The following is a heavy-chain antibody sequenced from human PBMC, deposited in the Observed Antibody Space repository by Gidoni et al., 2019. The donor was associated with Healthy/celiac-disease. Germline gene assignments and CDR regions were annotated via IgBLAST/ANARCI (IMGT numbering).Heavy chain of an antibody. J-gene: IGHJ4*02. CDR2: IYSGGST. V-gene: IGHV3-53*01. CDR3: ARVYSYGLISDY. D-gene: IGHD5-18*01. CDR1: GFTVSSNY. Sequence: EVQLVESGGGFIQPGGFLRLSCAASGFTVSSNYMSWVRQAPGKGLEWVSVIYSGGSTYYADSVKGRFTISRDNSKNTLYLQMNSLRAEDTAVYYCARVYSYGLISDYWGQGTLVTVSS.